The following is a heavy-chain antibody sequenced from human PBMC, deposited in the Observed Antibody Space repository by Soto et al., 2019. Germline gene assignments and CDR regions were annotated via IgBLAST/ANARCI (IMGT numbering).Heavy chain of an antibody. Sequence: GSLRLSCAASGFTFSSYGMHWVRQAPGKGLEWVAVIWYDGSNKYYADSVKGRFTISRDNSKNTLYLQMNSLRAEDTAVYYCARDPHSYGYGYYYYMDVWGKGTTVTAP. CDR2: IWYDGSNK. V-gene: IGHV3-33*01. J-gene: IGHJ6*03. CDR1: GFTFSSYG. CDR3: ARDPHSYGYGYYYYMDV. D-gene: IGHD5-18*01.